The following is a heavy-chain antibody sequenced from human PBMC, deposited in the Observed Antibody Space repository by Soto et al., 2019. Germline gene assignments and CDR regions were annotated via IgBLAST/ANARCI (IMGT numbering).Heavy chain of an antibody. CDR1: GYTFTSYA. D-gene: IGHD3-9*01. J-gene: IGHJ5*02. V-gene: IGHV1-3*01. CDR2: INAGNGNT. CDR3: AREGLGRYFDWLLPNWFDP. Sequence: GASVKVSCKASGYTFTSYAMHWVRQAPGQRLEWMGWINAGNGNTKYSQKFQGRVTITRDTSASTAYMELSSLRSEDTAVYYCAREGLGRYFDWLLPNWFDPWGQGTLVTVSS.